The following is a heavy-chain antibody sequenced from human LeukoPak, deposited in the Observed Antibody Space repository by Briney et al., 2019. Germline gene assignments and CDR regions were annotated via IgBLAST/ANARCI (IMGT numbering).Heavy chain of an antibody. CDR1: DDSIRNYY. J-gene: IGHJ4*02. Sequence: SETLSLTCTVSDDSIRNYYRSWIRQPPGKGLERIGHIYYSGSTNYHPSHKSRVTISVDTSTNHYSLKLGSVTAADTAIYYCARVHKTMAYFDYWGQGTLVTVSS. V-gene: IGHV4-59*01. CDR3: ARVHKTMAYFDY. CDR2: IYYSGST. D-gene: IGHD4/OR15-4a*01.